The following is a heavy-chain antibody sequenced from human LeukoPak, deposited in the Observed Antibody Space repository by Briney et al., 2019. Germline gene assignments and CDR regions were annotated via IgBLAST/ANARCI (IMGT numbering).Heavy chain of an antibody. CDR3: AKPGYCSSTSCYNYFDY. V-gene: IGHV3-21*04. Sequence: GGSLRLSCAASGFTFSSYSMNWVRQAPGKGLEWVSSISSSSSYIYYADSVKGRFTISRDNAKNSLYLQMNSLRAEDTAVYYCAKPGYCSSTSCYNYFDYWGQGTLVTVSS. J-gene: IGHJ4*02. D-gene: IGHD2-2*02. CDR2: ISSSSSYI. CDR1: GFTFSSYS.